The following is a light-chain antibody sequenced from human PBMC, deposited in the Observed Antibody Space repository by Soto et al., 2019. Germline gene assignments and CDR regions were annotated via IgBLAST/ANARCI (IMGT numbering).Light chain of an antibody. CDR1: QSVISTY. Sequence: EIVLTQSPGTLSLSPGERATLSCRASQSVISTYLAWYQQKPGQAPRLLIYGASSRATVITDRFSGSGSGTVFTLNISRLEPEDFAVYYCQQSGNSPRTFGQGTKVEIK. V-gene: IGKV3-20*01. CDR3: QQSGNSPRT. J-gene: IGKJ1*01. CDR2: GAS.